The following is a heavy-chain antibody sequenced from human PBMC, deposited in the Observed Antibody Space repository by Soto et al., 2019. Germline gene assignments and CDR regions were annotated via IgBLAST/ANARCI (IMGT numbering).Heavy chain of an antibody. CDR1: GFTFTSSA. Sequence: ASVKVSCKASGFTFTSSAVQWVRQARGQRLEWIGWIVVGSGNTNYAQKFQERVTITRDMSTSTAYMELSSLRSEDTAVYYCAAADYGDYPEGYYYYGMDVWGQGTTVTVSS. V-gene: IGHV1-58*01. CDR3: AAADYGDYPEGYYYYGMDV. J-gene: IGHJ6*02. D-gene: IGHD4-17*01. CDR2: IVVGSGNT.